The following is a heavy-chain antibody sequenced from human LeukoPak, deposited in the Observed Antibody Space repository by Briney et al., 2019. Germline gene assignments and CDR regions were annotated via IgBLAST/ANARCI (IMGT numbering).Heavy chain of an antibody. Sequence: SETLSLTCTVSGVSVSSGSYYWSWIRQPPGKGLEWIGYIYYSGSTNYNPSLKSRVTISVDTSKNQFSLKLSSVTAADTAVYYCARDLFEAAAGTGWFDPWGQGTLVTVSS. D-gene: IGHD6-13*01. CDR1: GVSVSSGSYY. CDR3: ARDLFEAAAGTGWFDP. CDR2: IYYSGST. J-gene: IGHJ5*02. V-gene: IGHV4-61*01.